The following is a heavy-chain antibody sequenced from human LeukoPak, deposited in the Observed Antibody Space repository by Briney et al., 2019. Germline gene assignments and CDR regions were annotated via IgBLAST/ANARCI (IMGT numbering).Heavy chain of an antibody. CDR1: GGSISSGGYY. D-gene: IGHD3-10*01. CDR2: IYYSGST. J-gene: IGHJ3*02. CDR3: ARARANPTYGSGTNDAFDI. V-gene: IGHV4-31*03. Sequence: PSETLSLTCTVSGGSISSGGYYWSWIRQHPGKGLEWIGYIYYSGSTYYNPSLKSRVTISVDTSKNQFSLKLSPVTAADTAVYYCARARANPTYGSGTNDAFDIWGQGTMVTVSS.